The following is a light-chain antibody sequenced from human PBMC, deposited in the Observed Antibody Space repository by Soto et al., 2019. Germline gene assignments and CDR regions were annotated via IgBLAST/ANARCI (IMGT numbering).Light chain of an antibody. CDR1: QGISTY. J-gene: IGKJ1*01. CDR2: AAS. CDR3: QQSYSTTWT. V-gene: IGKV1-39*01. Sequence: IKMNQSPSSLSASVGDRVTITCRASQGISTYLNWYHQKPGKAPKLLIYAASSLQSGVPSRFSGSGSETDFTLTISSLQPEDFATYSCQQSYSTTWTFGQGTKVDIK.